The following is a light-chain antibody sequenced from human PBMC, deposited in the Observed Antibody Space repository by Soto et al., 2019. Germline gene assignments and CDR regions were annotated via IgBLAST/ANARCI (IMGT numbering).Light chain of an antibody. V-gene: IGKV3-20*01. Sequence: EIVMTQSPATLSVSPGERATLSCRASQSVSNKLAWYQQKPGQAPKFLIYGVSSRATGIPDRFSGSGSGTDFTLTISRLEPEDFAVYHCQQYGSSPLITFGQGTRLEI. CDR2: GVS. CDR3: QQYGSSPLIT. J-gene: IGKJ5*01. CDR1: QSVSNK.